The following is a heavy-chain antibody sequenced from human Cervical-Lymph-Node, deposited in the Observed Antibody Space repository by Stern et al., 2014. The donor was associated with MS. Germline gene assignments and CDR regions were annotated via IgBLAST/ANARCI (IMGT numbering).Heavy chain of an antibody. V-gene: IGHV5-51*01. CDR3: ARHAEGFSGYFPDHAFDI. D-gene: IGHD3-22*01. CDR1: GYSFTNYW. CDR2: IYPADSDT. Sequence: VQLVQSGAEVKKPGESLIISCKGSGYSFTNYWVGWVRQMPGKGLEWMGIIYPADSDTRSSPSFQGQVTISADNSISTAYLQWNSLKASDTAMYYCARHAEGFSGYFPDHAFDIWGQGTMVTVSS. J-gene: IGHJ3*02.